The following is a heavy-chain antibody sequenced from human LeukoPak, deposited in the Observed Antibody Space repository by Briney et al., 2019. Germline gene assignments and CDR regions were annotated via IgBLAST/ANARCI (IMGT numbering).Heavy chain of an antibody. V-gene: IGHV3-23*01. D-gene: IGHD3-22*01. Sequence: GGSLRLSCSASGFTFSSYAMSWVRQAPAKGLEWVSAISGSGGSTYYADSVKGRFTISRDNSKNTLYLQMNSLRAEDTAVYYCAKLGHYYDSSGYRWFDPWGQGTLGTVSS. CDR1: GFTFSSYA. CDR2: ISGSGGST. CDR3: AKLGHYYDSSGYRWFDP. J-gene: IGHJ5*02.